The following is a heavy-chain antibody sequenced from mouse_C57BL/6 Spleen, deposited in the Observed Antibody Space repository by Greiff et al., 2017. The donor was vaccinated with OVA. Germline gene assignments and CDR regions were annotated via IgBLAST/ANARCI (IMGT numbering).Heavy chain of an antibody. D-gene: IGHD1-1*01. CDR2: IYPGSGNT. CDR3: ARSRFTTVVAPPDY. J-gene: IGHJ2*01. Sequence: VQLVESGPELVKPGASVKISCKASGYSFTSYYIHWVKQRPGQGLEWIGWIYPGSGNTKYNEKFKGKATLTADTSSSTAYMQLSSLTSEDSAVYYCARSRFTTVVAPPDYWGQGTTLTVSS. V-gene: IGHV1-66*01. CDR1: GYSFTSYY.